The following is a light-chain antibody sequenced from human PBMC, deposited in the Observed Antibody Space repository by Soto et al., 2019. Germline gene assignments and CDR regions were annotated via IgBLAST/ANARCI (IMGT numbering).Light chain of an antibody. CDR3: KSYTTTSTYV. CDR2: DVS. J-gene: IGLJ1*01. V-gene: IGLV2-14*01. CDR1: SSDVGAYNY. Sequence: QSALTQPASVSGSPGQSIAISCTGTSSDVGAYNYVSWYQQPPGKAPKLMIYDVSNRPSGVSDRFSGSKSGSTASLTISGLQTEDEADYYCKSYTTTSTYVFGTGTKVTVL.